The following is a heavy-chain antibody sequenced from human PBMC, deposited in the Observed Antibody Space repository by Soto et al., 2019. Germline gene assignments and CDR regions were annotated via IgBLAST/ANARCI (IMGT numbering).Heavy chain of an antibody. Sequence: QVQLVESGGGVVQPGRSLRLSCAASGFTFSSYGMHWVRQAPGKGLEWVAVIWYDGSNKYYADSVKGRFTISRDNSKNTLYLQMNSLRAEDTTVYFCARTPQAYYYLDVWGQGTPVTVSS. V-gene: IGHV3-33*01. CDR2: IWYDGSNK. CDR1: GFTFSSYG. CDR3: ARTPQAYYYLDV. D-gene: IGHD2-15*01. J-gene: IGHJ6*03.